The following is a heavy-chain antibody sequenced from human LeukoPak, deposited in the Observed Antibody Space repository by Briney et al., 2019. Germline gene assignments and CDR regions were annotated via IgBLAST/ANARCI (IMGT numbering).Heavy chain of an antibody. D-gene: IGHD3-10*01. CDR2: IKQDGSEK. CDR3: ARVAEDMGSGSYYNGQLDY. V-gene: IGHV3-7*01. J-gene: IGHJ4*02. CDR1: GFTFSSYW. Sequence: PGGSLRLSCAASGFTFSSYWMSWVRQAPGKGLGWVGNIKQDGSEKYYVYSVKGRFTISRDNAKNSLYLQMNSLRAEDTAVYYCARVAEDMGSGSYYNGQLDYWGQGTLVTVSS.